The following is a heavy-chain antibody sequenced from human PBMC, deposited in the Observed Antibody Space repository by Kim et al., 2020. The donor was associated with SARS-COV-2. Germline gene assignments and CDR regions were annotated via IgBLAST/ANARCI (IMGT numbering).Heavy chain of an antibody. V-gene: IGHV1-2*02. CDR1: GYTFTGYD. CDR2: INHNSGGT. CDR3: AGTLAAAGYNWFDP. J-gene: IGHJ5*02. Sequence: ASEKVPCKASGYTFTGYDMYRVRQDPGQRLEWMGWINHNSGGTKYAQKFQGRVTMTRDTSISTAYMELSRLRSDDMAVYYWAGTLAAAGYNWFDPWGQGTLVTVSS. D-gene: IGHD6-13*01.